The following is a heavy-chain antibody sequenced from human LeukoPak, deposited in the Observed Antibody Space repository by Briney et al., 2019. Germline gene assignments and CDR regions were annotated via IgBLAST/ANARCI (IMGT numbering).Heavy chain of an antibody. V-gene: IGHV3-74*01. CDR3: ARGYSNGYRIDY. J-gene: IGHJ4*02. CDR1: GFTFSNYW. D-gene: IGHD5-18*01. CDR2: INTDGSST. Sequence: PGGSLRLSCAASGFTFSNYWMHWARQVPGKGLVWVSRINTDGSSTTYADSVKGRFTISRDNAKNTLYLQMNSLRAEDTAVYYCARGYSNGYRIDYWGQGTLVTVSS.